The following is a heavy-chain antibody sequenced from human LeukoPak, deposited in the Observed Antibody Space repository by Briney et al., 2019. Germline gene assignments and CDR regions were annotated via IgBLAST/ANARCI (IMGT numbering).Heavy chain of an antibody. V-gene: IGHV1-8*01. CDR2: MSPNSGNT. Sequence: GASVKVSCKASGYTFTSYDINWVRQATGQGLEWMGWMSPNSGNTGYAQKFQGRVTMTRNTSISTAYMELSSLRSEDTAVYYCVTGIAAAGIPGPKHWGQGTLVTVSS. D-gene: IGHD6-13*01. CDR1: GYTFTSYD. J-gene: IGHJ1*01. CDR3: VTGIAAAGIPGPKH.